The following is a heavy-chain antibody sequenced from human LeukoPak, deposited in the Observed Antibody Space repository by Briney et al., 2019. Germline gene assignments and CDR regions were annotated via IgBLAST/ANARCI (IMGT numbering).Heavy chain of an antibody. CDR1: GGSISSGSYY. V-gene: IGHV4-61*02. Sequence: PSQTLSLTCTVSGGSISSGSYYWSWIRQPAGKGLEYIGRIYTSGSTSYNPSLKSRVTMSVDTSKNQFSLKLSSVTAADTAVYYCATATRITMVRGVISGYYMDVWGKGTTVTISS. CDR3: ATATRITMVRGVISGYYMDV. D-gene: IGHD3-10*01. CDR2: IYTSGST. J-gene: IGHJ6*03.